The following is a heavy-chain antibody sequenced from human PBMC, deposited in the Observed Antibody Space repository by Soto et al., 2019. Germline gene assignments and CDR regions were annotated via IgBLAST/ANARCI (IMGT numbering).Heavy chain of an antibody. CDR2: IIPILGIA. CDR1: GGTFRSYT. V-gene: IGHV1-69*02. D-gene: IGHD1-26*01. CDR3: ARVPSPNEWEQFDY. J-gene: IGHJ4*02. Sequence: GASVKVSCKASGGTFRSYTISWVRQAPGQGLEWMGRIIPILGIANYAQKFQGRVTMTRDTSTSTVYMELSSLRSEDTAVYYCARVPSPNEWEQFDYWGQGTLVTVSS.